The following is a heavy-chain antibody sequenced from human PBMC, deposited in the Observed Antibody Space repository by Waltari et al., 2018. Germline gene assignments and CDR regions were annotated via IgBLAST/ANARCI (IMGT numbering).Heavy chain of an antibody. J-gene: IGHJ4*02. Sequence: QLQLQESGPGLVKPSETLSLTCTVPGGSISSSSYYWGWIRQPPGKGLEWIGSIYYSGSTYYNPSLKSRVTISVDTSKNQFSLKLSSVTAADTAVYYCASTTVTTPGLGYWGQGTLVTVSS. CDR1: GGSISSSSYY. D-gene: IGHD4-17*01. CDR2: IYYSGST. V-gene: IGHV4-39*01. CDR3: ASTTVTTPGLGY.